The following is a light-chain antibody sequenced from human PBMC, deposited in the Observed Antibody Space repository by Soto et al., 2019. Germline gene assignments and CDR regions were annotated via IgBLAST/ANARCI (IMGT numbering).Light chain of an antibody. V-gene: IGLV2-14*01. CDR2: EVS. CDR1: SSDVGGYKY. CDR3: SSHTSSRTAV. Sequence: QSALTQPASVSGSPGQSINISCNGSSSDVGGYKYVSWYQQHPGKAPKLMIYEVSNRPSGVSNRFSGSKSGNTASLTISGLQAEDEADYYCSSHTSSRTAVFGGGTKLTVL. J-gene: IGLJ2*01.